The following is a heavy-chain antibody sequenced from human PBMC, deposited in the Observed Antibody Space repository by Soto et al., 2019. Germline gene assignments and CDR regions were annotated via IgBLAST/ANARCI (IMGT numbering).Heavy chain of an antibody. CDR3: ARGPWLYDYYYYGMDV. J-gene: IGHJ6*02. V-gene: IGHV3-7*02. CDR1: GFTFSDYW. Sequence: PGGSLRLSCAASGFTFSDYWMNWLRQAPGKGLEWMANIKEDGSEKYYVDSVRGRFTISRDNAKNSLYLQMNSLRAEDTAVYYCARGPWLYDYYYYGMDVWGQGTTVTVSS. CDR2: IKEDGSEK. D-gene: IGHD3-16*01.